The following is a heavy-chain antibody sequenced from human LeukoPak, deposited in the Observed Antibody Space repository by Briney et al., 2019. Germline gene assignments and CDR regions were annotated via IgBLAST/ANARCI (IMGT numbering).Heavy chain of an antibody. J-gene: IGHJ4*02. Sequence: GRSLRLSCAASGFTFSSYGMHWVRQAPGKGLEWVAVISYGGSNKYYADSVKGRFTISRDNSKNTLYLQMNSLRAEDTAVYYCPRDTAMDYWGQGTLVTVSS. CDR1: GFTFSSYG. V-gene: IGHV3-30*03. CDR2: ISYGGSNK. CDR3: PRDTAMDY. D-gene: IGHD5-18*01.